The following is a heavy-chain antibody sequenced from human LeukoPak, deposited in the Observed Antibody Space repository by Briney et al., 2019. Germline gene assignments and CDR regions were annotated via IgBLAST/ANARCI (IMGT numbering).Heavy chain of an antibody. CDR1: GFTFSSYG. CDR2: ISYDGSNK. J-gene: IGHJ4*02. CDR3: AKDRAVTGNY. Sequence: GGSLRLSCAASGFTFSSYGMHWVRQAPGKGLEWVAVISYDGSNKYYADSVKGRFTISRDNSKNTLYLQMNSLRAEDTAVYYCAKDRAVTGNYWGQETLVTVSS. D-gene: IGHD2-21*02. V-gene: IGHV3-30*18.